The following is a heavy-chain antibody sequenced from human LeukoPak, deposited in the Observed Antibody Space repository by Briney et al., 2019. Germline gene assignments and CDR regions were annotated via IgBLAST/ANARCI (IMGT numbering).Heavy chain of an antibody. D-gene: IGHD3-16*01. CDR3: AKNPYIMTTNPLDY. J-gene: IGHJ4*02. CDR2: ISGSGGST. V-gene: IGHV3-23*01. CDR1: GFTFSSYA. Sequence: GGSLRLSCAASGFTFSSYAMSWVRQAPGKGLEWVSAISGSGGSTYYADSVRGRFTISRDNSKNTLYLQMNSLRAEDTAVYYCAKNPYIMTTNPLDYWGQGTLVTVSS.